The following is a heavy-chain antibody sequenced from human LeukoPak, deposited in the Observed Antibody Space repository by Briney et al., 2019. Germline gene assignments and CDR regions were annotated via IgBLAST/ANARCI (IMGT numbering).Heavy chain of an antibody. V-gene: IGHV4-59*01. CDR1: GGSISSYY. Sequence: SETLSLTCSVSGGSISSYYWNWIRRPPGKGLEWIGYIHYRGSAYYSPSLKSRVTISIDTPKNQFTLKLSSVTAADTAVYYCARSYGSGSYFENWGQGTLVTVSS. CDR2: IHYRGSA. J-gene: IGHJ4*02. D-gene: IGHD3-10*01. CDR3: ARSYGSGSYFEN.